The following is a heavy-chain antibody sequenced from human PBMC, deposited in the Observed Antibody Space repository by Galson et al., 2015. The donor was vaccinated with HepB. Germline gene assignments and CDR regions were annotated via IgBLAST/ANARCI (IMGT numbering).Heavy chain of an antibody. D-gene: IGHD2-15*01. J-gene: IGHJ5*02. V-gene: IGHV1-69*13. CDR1: GGTFSSYA. CDR3: ARVACSGGSCYSKGSWFDP. CDR2: IIPIFGTA. Sequence: SVKVSCKVSGGTFSSYAISWVRQAPGQGLEWMGGIIPIFGTANYAQKFQGRVTITADESTSTAYMELSSLRSEDTAVYYCARVACSGGSCYSKGSWFDPWGQGTLVTVSS.